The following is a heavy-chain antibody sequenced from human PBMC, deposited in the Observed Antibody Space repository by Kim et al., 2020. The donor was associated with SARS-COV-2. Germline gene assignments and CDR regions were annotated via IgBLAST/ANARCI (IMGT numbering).Heavy chain of an antibody. V-gene: IGHV1-46*01. CDR3: ARASMIRGVGGGLAFDM. D-gene: IGHD3-10*01. CDR2: IKPSGDSA. J-gene: IGHJ3*02. Sequence: ASVKVSCKASGHSLSNFYIHWVRQAPGQGLEWMGVIKPSGDSASYAQKFQGRIGMTRDTSTSTMYLDLSSLRSDDMAMYYCARASMIRGVGGGLAFDMWGQGTMLTVSS. CDR1: GHSLSNFY.